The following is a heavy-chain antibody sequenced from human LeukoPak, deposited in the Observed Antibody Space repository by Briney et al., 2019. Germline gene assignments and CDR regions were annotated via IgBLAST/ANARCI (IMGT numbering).Heavy chain of an antibody. CDR1: GGSISSTNYY. CDR3: VRHVSSSSGYHFDY. Sequence: SETLSLTCTVSGGSISSTNYYWDWIRQPPGKGLEWIGSFYYSGRTYYNPSLKSRVTISVDTSKNQFSLKLSSVTAADTAVYYCVRHVSSSSGYHFDYWGQGTLVTVSS. V-gene: IGHV4-39*01. J-gene: IGHJ4*02. CDR2: FYYSGRT. D-gene: IGHD3-10*01.